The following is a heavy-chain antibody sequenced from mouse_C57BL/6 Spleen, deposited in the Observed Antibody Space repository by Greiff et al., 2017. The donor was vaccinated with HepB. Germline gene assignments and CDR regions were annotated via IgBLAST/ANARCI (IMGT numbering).Heavy chain of an antibody. CDR3: TRDRPLYYGSSYPAMDY. CDR1: GFTFSSYA. J-gene: IGHJ4*01. Sequence: DVMLVESGEGLVKPGGSLKLSCAASGFTFSSYAMSWVRQTPEKRLEWVAYISSGGDYIYYADTVKGRFTISRDNARNTLYLQMSSLKSEDTAMYYCTRDRPLYYGSSYPAMDYWGQGTSVTVSS. V-gene: IGHV5-9-1*02. D-gene: IGHD1-1*01. CDR2: ISSGGDYI.